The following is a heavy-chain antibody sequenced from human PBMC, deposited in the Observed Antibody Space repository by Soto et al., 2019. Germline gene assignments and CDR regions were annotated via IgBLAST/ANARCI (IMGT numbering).Heavy chain of an antibody. CDR1: GFTFSSYW. V-gene: IGHV3-7*01. J-gene: IGHJ6*02. D-gene: IGHD3-22*01. Sequence: EVRLVESGGGLVQPGGSLTLSCAASGFTFSSYWMTWVRQAPGKGLEWVANINQDGSEKYYMDSMKGRFTISRDNAKNSLVMQLNSLRAADTAVYYCARDRGRPDLRDTHYYDSSDLDYGMDVWGQGTTVTVSS. CDR2: INQDGSEK. CDR3: ARDRGRPDLRDTHYYDSSDLDYGMDV.